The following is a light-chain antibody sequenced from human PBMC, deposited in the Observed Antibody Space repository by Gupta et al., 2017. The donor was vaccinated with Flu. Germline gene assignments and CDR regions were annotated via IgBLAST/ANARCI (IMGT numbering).Light chain of an antibody. CDR2: DAS. Sequence: EIVLTQSPATLSLSPGERATLSCRASQSVSSYLAWYQQKPGQAPRLLIYDASNRANGIPARFSGSGSGTDVTLTISSLEPEDFAVYYCQQRSNWPPITFGQGTRLEIK. CDR3: QQRSNWPPIT. J-gene: IGKJ5*01. CDR1: QSVSSY. V-gene: IGKV3-11*01.